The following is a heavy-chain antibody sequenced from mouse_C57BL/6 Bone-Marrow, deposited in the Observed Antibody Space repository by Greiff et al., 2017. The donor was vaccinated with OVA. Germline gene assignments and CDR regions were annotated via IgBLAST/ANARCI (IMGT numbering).Heavy chain of an antibody. Sequence: EVMLVESGGDLVKPGGSLKLSCAASGFTFSSYGMSCVRQTPDKRLEWVATISSGGSYTYYPDSVKGRFTISRDNAKNTLYLQMSSLKSEDTAMYYCARPLITLPFAYWGQGTLVTVSA. CDR1: GFTFSSYG. V-gene: IGHV5-6*01. J-gene: IGHJ3*01. CDR3: ARPLITLPFAY. D-gene: IGHD1-2*01. CDR2: ISSGGSYT.